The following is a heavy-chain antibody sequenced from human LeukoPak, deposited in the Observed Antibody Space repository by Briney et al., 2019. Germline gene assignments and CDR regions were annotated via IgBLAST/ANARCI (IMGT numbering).Heavy chain of an antibody. CDR1: GFTFSSYA. J-gene: IGHJ4*02. Sequence: GGSLRLSCAASGFTFSSYAMSWVRQAPGKGLEWVSAISGSGGSTYYADSVKGRFTISRDNSKNTLYLQMNSLRAEDTAVYYCAKSSRNYDILTGYYPDDYWGQGTLVTVSS. CDR3: AKSSRNYDILTGYYPDDY. V-gene: IGHV3-23*01. CDR2: ISGSGGST. D-gene: IGHD3-9*01.